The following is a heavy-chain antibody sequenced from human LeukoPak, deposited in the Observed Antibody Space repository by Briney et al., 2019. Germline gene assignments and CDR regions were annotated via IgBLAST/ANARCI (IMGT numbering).Heavy chain of an antibody. CDR2: INPNSGGT. J-gene: IGHJ4*02. V-gene: IGHV1-2*02. D-gene: IGHD5-18*01. CDR3: ARVSATDVDTAMVHFDY. CDR1: GYTFTGYY. Sequence: ASVKVSCKASGYTFTGYYMHWVRQAPGQGLEWIGWINPNSGGTNYAQKFQGRVTMTRDTSISTAYMELSRLRSDDTAVYYCARVSATDVDTAMVHFDYWGQGTLVTVSS.